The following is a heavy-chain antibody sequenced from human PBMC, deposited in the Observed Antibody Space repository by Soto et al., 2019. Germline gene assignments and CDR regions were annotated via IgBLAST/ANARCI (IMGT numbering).Heavy chain of an antibody. CDR3: ARGYHCGVVSVLPLDC. J-gene: IGHJ4*02. V-gene: IGHV5-51*01. CDR2: ISPGNSEI. Sequence: EVQLVQSGAEVKKPGESLKISCKTSGYSFTTYWVAWVRQMPGKGLEWMGIISPGNSEIRYSPSFQGQVTISADKSINTASLQWSSLKASDTEIYYCARGYHCGVVSVLPLDCGGQGTLVTVSS. CDR1: GYSFTTYW. D-gene: IGHD1-1*01.